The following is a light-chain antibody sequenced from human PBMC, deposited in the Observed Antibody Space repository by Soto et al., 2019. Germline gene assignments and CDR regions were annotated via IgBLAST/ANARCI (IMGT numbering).Light chain of an antibody. CDR2: LGS. Sequence: DIVMIQSPLSLPVTAGEPASISCRSSESLLHSIGYDYLDWYLQKTGESRELLMYLGSNRASGVPHRFSGSGSGTDFTLKTSRVEAEDVGVYYCMQALQTQTFGQGTKV. CDR3: MQALQTQT. V-gene: IGKV2-28*01. J-gene: IGKJ1*01. CDR1: ESLLHSIGYDY.